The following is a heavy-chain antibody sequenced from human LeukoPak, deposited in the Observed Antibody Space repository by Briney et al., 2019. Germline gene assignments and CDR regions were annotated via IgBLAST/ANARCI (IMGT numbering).Heavy chain of an antibody. CDR2: INPNSGGT. CDR3: ARGPAVAGTLYYYGMDV. D-gene: IGHD6-19*01. J-gene: IGHJ6*02. Sequence: ASVKVSCKASGYTFTGNYMHWVPQGPGQGLEWMGWINPNSGGTNSAQTFQGRVTMTRDTSISTAYMELSRLRSDDTAVYYCARGPAVAGTLYYYGMDVWGQGSTVTVSS. CDR1: GYTFTGNY. V-gene: IGHV1-2*02.